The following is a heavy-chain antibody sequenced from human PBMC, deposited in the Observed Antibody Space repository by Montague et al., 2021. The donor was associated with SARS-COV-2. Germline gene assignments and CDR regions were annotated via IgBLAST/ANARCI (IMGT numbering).Heavy chain of an antibody. CDR3: VRYSGWFYFDF. J-gene: IGHJ4*02. D-gene: IGHD6-19*01. V-gene: IGHV6-1*01. CDR1: GDSVSRNRVA. Sequence: CAISGDSVSRNRVAWSWIRQSPSTGLEWLGRTYYRYKWYSDYAPSVRGRLTVNPDASKNEFSLELNYVTPEDTAVYYCVRYSGWFYFDFWGQGTLVTVSS. CDR2: TYYRYKWYS.